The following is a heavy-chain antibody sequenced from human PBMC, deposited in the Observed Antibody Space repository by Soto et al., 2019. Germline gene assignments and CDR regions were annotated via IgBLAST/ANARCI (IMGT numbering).Heavy chain of an antibody. CDR2: IYPGDSDT. J-gene: IGHJ4*02. V-gene: IGHV5-51*01. Sequence: GDSPMVSIKGSGYSFTNYSIGCVRQMPWEGLEWIGMIYPGDSDTIYSPSFQGQCTISADKYISTAYLQWSSLKASETAMYYCAAYSGSSGSHFDSWGQGSLVTVTS. CDR3: AAYSGSSGSHFDS. D-gene: IGHD6-6*01. CDR1: GYSFTNYS.